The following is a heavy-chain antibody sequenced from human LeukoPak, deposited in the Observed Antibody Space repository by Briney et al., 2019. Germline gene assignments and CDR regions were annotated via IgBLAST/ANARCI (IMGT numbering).Heavy chain of an antibody. D-gene: IGHD2-2*01. CDR1: GFTFSSYA. CDR3: ARCSSTSFAFYYYGMDV. Sequence: GGSLRLSCAASGFTFSSYAMSWVRQAPGKGLEWVSAISGSGGSTYYADSVKGRCTISRDNPKSTLYLQMNSLRAEDTAVYYCARCSSTSFAFYYYGMDVWGQGTTVTVSS. V-gene: IGHV3-23*01. CDR2: ISGSGGST. J-gene: IGHJ6*02.